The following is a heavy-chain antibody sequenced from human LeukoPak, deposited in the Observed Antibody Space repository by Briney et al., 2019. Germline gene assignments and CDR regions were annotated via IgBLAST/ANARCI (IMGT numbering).Heavy chain of an antibody. D-gene: IGHD6-19*01. Sequence: ASVKVSCKASGYTFTSYGISWVRQAPGQGLEWMGWISAYNGNTNYAQKLQGRVTMTTDTSTSTAYMELRSLRSDDTAVYYCARCMAVAGTHYYYYYMDVWGKGTTVTVSS. J-gene: IGHJ6*03. CDR2: ISAYNGNT. CDR1: GYTFTSYG. CDR3: ARCMAVAGTHYYYYYMDV. V-gene: IGHV1-18*01.